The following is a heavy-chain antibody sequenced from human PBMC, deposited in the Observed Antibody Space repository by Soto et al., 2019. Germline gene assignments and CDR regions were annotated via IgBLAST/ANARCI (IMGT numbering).Heavy chain of an antibody. D-gene: IGHD2-21*01. J-gene: IGHJ4*02. V-gene: IGHV3-74*01. Sequence: PGGSLRLSCAASGFTFSSYWMHWVRQGPGKGLVWVSRISGAGTRTNYADSVRGRFTVSRDNAKNTLYLQINSLTAEDTAVYYCARGTLTSIDMVDYWGQGTLVTVSS. CDR1: GFTFSSYW. CDR3: ARGTLTSIDMVDY. CDR2: ISGAGTRT.